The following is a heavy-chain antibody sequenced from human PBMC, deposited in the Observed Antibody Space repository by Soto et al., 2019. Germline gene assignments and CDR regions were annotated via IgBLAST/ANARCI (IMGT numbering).Heavy chain of an antibody. Sequence: QLLQSGGGLVQPGGSLTLSCAASGFTFGTTDMSWVRQAPGEGLVWVSTIDGSGGITYYADSVKGRFTISRDNSRNLELQLMNSRRGDDAALYYCVKNSGWFNTWGQGALVTVSS. CDR2: IDGSGGIT. CDR1: GFTFGTTD. CDR3: VKNSGWFNT. V-gene: IGHV3-23*01. J-gene: IGHJ5*02. D-gene: IGHD3-10*01.